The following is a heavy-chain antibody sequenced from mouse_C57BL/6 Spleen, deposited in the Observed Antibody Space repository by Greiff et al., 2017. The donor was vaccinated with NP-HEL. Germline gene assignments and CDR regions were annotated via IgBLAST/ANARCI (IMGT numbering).Heavy chain of an antibody. V-gene: IGHV1-82*01. CDR3: ARSLITTEAMDY. Sequence: QVQLQQSGPELVKPGASVKISCKASGYAFSSSWMNWVKQRPGKGLEWIGRIYPGDGDTNYNGKFKGKATLTADKSSSTAYMQLSSLTSEDSAVYFCARSLITTEAMDYWGQGTSVTVSS. J-gene: IGHJ4*01. CDR1: GYAFSSSW. CDR2: IYPGDGDT. D-gene: IGHD1-1*01.